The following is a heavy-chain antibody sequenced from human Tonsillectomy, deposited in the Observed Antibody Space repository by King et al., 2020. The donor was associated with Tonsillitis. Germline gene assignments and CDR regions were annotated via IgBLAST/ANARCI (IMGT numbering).Heavy chain of an antibody. CDR2: ISSSSSTI. D-gene: IGHD4-17*01. Sequence: VQLVESGGGLVQPGWSLRLSCAASGFTFSTYSMNWVRQAPWKGLEWVSYISSSSSTIYYADSVKGRFTISRDNAKNSLSLQMNSLRDEDTAVYYCASLPYGDSGYYHYYGLDVWGQGTTVTVSS. J-gene: IGHJ6*02. CDR1: GFTFSTYS. CDR3: ASLPYGDSGYYHYYGLDV. V-gene: IGHV3-48*02.